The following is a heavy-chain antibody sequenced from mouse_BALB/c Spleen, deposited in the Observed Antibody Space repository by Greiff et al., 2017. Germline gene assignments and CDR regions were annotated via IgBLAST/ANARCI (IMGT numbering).Heavy chain of an antibody. Sequence: EVQLQQSGAELVKPGASVKLSCTASGFNIKDTYMHWVKQRPEQGLEWIGRIDPADGNTKYDPKFQGKATITADTSSNTAYLQLSSLTSEDTAVYYCPSLNMDYWGQGTSVTVSS. CDR1: GFNIKDTY. CDR3: PSLNMDY. D-gene: IGHD1-2*01. CDR2: IDPADGNT. J-gene: IGHJ4*01. V-gene: IGHV14-3*02.